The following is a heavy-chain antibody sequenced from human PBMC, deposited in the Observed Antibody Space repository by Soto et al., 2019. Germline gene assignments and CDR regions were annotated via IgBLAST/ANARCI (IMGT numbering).Heavy chain of an antibody. D-gene: IGHD2-2*01. J-gene: IGHJ4*02. Sequence: GGSLRLSCAASGFTFSSYGIHWGRHAPGKGLEWVAVIASDGIAKFYADSVQGRFTISRDNSKNTLYLEMNSLTADDPALYYCAKLCGAPGMPPDYWGQGTPVTVSS. CDR1: GFTFSSYG. CDR3: AKLCGAPGMPPDY. CDR2: IASDGIAK. V-gene: IGHV3-30*18.